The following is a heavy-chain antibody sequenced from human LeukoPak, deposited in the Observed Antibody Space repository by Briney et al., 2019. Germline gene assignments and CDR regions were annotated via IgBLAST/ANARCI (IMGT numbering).Heavy chain of an antibody. CDR2: IRYDGSNK. CDR1: GFTFSSYG. J-gene: IGHJ4*02. V-gene: IGHV3-30*02. CDR3: AKDVYSSGWSISDY. D-gene: IGHD6-19*01. Sequence: GGSLRLSCAASGFTFSSYGMRWVRQAPGKGLEWVAFIRYDGSNKYYADSVKGRFTISRDNSKNTLYLQMNSLRAEDTAVYYCAKDVYSSGWSISDYWGQGTLVTVSS.